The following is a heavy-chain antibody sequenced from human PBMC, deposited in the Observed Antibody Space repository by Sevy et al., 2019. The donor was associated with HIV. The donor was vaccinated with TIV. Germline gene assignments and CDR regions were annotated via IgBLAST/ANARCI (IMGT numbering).Heavy chain of an antibody. J-gene: IGHJ3*02. Sequence: GGSLRLSCAASGFTFSSYAMHWVRQAPGKGLEWVAVISYDGSNKYYADSVRGRFTISRDNSKNTLYLQMNSLRAEDKAVYYCARYQSVREQCPVPDAFDIWGQGTMVTVSS. D-gene: IGHD3-10*01. CDR1: GFTFSSYA. CDR3: ARYQSVREQCPVPDAFDI. V-gene: IGHV3-30-3*01. CDR2: ISYDGSNK.